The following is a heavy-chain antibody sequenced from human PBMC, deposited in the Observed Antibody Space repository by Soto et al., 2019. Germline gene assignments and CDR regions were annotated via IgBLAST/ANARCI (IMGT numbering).Heavy chain of an antibody. Sequence: QVQLVQSGAEVKKPGSSVKVSCKASGGTFSSYTISWVRQAPGQGLEWMGRIIPILGIANYAQKFQGRVTITXXKXTXXSYIELSSLRSEDTAVYYCASTSDADYGDHYYFDYWGQGTLVTVSS. J-gene: IGHJ4*02. CDR2: IIPILGIA. CDR3: ASTSDADYGDHYYFDY. D-gene: IGHD4-17*01. CDR1: GGTFSSYT. V-gene: IGHV1-69*02.